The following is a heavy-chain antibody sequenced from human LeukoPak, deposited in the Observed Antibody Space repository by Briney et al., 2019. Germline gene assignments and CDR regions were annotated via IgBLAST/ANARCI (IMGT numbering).Heavy chain of an antibody. J-gene: IGHJ4*02. CDR2: VIPIFGTA. V-gene: IGHV1-69*05. D-gene: IGHD1-7*01. CDR3: ARVHNWNYGYFDY. Sequence: ASVTVSYKSSGGTFSIYAISWVGQAPGEGIEWMGGVIPIFGTANYAQKFQGRVTITTDESTSTAYMELSSLRSEDTAVYYCARVHNWNYGYFDYWGQGTLVTVSS. CDR1: GGTFSIYA.